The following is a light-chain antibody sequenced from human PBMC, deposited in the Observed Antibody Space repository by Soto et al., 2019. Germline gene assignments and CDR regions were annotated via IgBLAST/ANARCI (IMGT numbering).Light chain of an antibody. V-gene: IGKV3-20*01. CDR2: GAS. CDR1: QSVTSSH. J-gene: IGKJ2*01. Sequence: EIVLTQTPGTLSLSPGERATLSCRASQSVTSSHLAWYQQKPGQAPSLLIYGASTRATGIPDRFSGSGSDTDFSLSIRRIDPEDFAMYYCLLYFSPDRYTFGPGTKVQIK. CDR3: LLYFSPDRYT.